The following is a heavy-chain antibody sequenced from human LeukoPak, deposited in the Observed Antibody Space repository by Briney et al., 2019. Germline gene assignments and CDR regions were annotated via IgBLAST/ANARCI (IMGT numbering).Heavy chain of an antibody. V-gene: IGHV5-51*01. CDR3: ARHSIMYSSSWYYFDS. Sequence: GESLKISCKASGYTFTTYWISWVRQMPGKGLEWMGIIYPGDSDARYSPSFQGQVTISADKSISTAYLQWSSLKVSDIAMYYCARHSIMYSSSWYYFDSWGQGTLVTVSS. CDR2: IYPGDSDA. CDR1: GYTFTTYW. J-gene: IGHJ4*02. D-gene: IGHD6-13*01.